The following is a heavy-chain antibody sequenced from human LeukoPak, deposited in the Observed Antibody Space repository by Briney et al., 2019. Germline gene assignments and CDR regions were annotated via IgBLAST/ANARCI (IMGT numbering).Heavy chain of an antibody. CDR3: AKNRRDVALLFAFDI. J-gene: IGHJ3*02. V-gene: IGHV3-30*02. CDR2: ISYDASDQ. Sequence: GGSLRLSCAASGFTFSDYAMHWVRQAPGRGLEWVALISYDASDQYYADSVKGRFTISRDNAKNTLYLQMNSLRAEDTAVYYCAKNRRDVALLFAFDIWGQGTMVTVSS. D-gene: IGHD2-15*01. CDR1: GFTFSDYA.